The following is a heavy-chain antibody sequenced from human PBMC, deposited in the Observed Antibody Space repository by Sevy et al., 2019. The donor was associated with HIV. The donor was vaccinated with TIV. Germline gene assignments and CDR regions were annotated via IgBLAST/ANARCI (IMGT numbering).Heavy chain of an antibody. CDR1: GFTFSSYA. Sequence: GGSLRLSCVTSGFTFSSYAMSWVRQTPGKGLEWVSAIGGSADYTYYADSVKGRFTISRDNSKNTLYLQMSSLRAEDTAVYYCVKDSAPIFGVVIAYFDYWGQGTLVTVSS. CDR2: IGGSADYT. D-gene: IGHD3-3*01. CDR3: VKDSAPIFGVVIAYFDY. V-gene: IGHV3-23*01. J-gene: IGHJ4*02.